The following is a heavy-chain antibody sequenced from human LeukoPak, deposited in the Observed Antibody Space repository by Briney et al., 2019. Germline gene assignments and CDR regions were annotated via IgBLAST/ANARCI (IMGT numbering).Heavy chain of an antibody. J-gene: IGHJ4*02. V-gene: IGHV3-74*01. CDR1: GLTFSSHW. CDR3: AKDHYWSIDY. D-gene: IGHD3-3*01. CDR2: ITNDGSST. Sequence: GGSLRLSCAASGLTFSSHWMHWVRQAPGKGLVWVSRITNDGSSTTYADSVKGRFTISRDIAKNTLYLQMNSLRAEDTGVYYCAKDHYWSIDYWGRGTLVTVSS.